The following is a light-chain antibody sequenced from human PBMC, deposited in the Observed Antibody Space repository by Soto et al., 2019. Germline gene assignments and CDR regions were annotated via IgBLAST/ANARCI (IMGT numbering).Light chain of an antibody. Sequence: QCALTQPRSVSGSPGQSVTISCTGTSSDVGGYNYVSWYQQHPGKAPKLMIYDVSKRPSGVPDRFSGSKSGNTASLTISGLQAEDEADYYCCSYAGSYTVVLGGGTKVTVL. CDR3: CSYAGSYTVV. CDR2: DVS. CDR1: SSDVGGYNY. V-gene: IGLV2-11*01. J-gene: IGLJ2*01.